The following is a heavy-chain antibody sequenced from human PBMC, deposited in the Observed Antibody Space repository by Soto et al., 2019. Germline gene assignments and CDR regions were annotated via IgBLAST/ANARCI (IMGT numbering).Heavy chain of an antibody. J-gene: IGHJ5*02. V-gene: IGHV3-74*01. CDR2: INSDGSST. D-gene: IGHD5-12*01. Sequence: EVQLVESGGGLVQPGGSLRLSCAASGFTFSSYWIHWFRQAPGKGLVWVSRINSDGSSTGYEDSVKGRCTISRDNAKNTLYLQMNSQRAEDTAVYYCAIYRAIAYSEFDPWGQGTLVTVSS. CDR3: AIYRAIAYSEFDP. CDR1: GFTFSSYW.